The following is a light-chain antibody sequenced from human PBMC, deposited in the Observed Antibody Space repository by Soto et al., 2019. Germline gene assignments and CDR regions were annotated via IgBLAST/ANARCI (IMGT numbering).Light chain of an antibody. CDR1: QSVSSY. CDR2: DAS. CDR3: EHRSNWPLT. Sequence: EIVLTQSPATLSLSPGERATLSCRASQSVSSYLAWYQQKPGQAPRLLIYDASNRATGIPARFSGSGSGTDFTLTISSLEPEDFAVYYCEHRSNWPLTFGGGTKVVIK. J-gene: IGKJ4*01. V-gene: IGKV3-11*01.